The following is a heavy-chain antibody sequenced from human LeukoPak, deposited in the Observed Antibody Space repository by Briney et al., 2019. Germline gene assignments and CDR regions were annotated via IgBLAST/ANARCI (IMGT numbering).Heavy chain of an antibody. Sequence: SETLSLTCTVSGGSISSYYWSWIRQPPGKGLEWVGYIYYSGSTNYNPSLKSRVTISVDTSKNQFSLKLSSVTAADTAVYYCARDQTRANTRGYSYGYWGEFDYWGQGTLVTVSS. D-gene: IGHD5-18*01. V-gene: IGHV4-59*01. CDR1: GGSISSYY. J-gene: IGHJ4*02. CDR3: ARDQTRANTRGYSYGYWGEFDY. CDR2: IYYSGST.